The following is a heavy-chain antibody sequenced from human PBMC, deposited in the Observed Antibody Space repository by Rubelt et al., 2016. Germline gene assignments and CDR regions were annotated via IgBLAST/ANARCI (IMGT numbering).Heavy chain of an antibody. CDR1: GFTLSAHS. CDR2: ISGRSTTI. D-gene: IGHD6-19*01. J-gene: IGHJ4*02. CDR3: ARGLHIYNSGWFFDY. V-gene: IGHV3-48*04. Sequence: CVASGFTLSAHSMNWVRQAPGKGLEWVSYISGRSTTISYADSVRGRFTVSRDSAENSLYLQMNSLRAEDTAVYYCARGLHIYNSGWFFDYWGRGTLVTVSS.